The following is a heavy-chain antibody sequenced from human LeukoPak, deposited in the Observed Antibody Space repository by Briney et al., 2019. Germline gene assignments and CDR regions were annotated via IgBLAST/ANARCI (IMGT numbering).Heavy chain of an antibody. CDR3: AKGGLYCSSTSCYSNYMDV. CDR2: ISGSGGSA. Sequence: GGSLRLSCAASGFTFSSYAMSWVRQAPGKGLGWVSAISGSGGSAYYADSVKGRFTISRDNSKNTLYLQMNSLRAEDTAVYYCAKGGLYCSSTSCYSNYMDVWGKGTTVTVSS. J-gene: IGHJ6*03. V-gene: IGHV3-23*01. D-gene: IGHD2-2*02. CDR1: GFTFSSYA.